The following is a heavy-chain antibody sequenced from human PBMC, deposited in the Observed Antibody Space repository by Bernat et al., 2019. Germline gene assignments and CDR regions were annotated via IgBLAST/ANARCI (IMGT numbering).Heavy chain of an antibody. V-gene: IGHV3-30*01. CDR2: ISYDGSNK. Sequence: QVQLVESGGGVVQPGRSLRLSCAASGFTFSSYAMHWVRQAPGKGLEWVAVISYDGSNKYYADSVKGRFTISRDNSKNTLYLQMNSLRAEDTAVYYCARAEDIVVVPAAGDYWGQRTLVTVTS. J-gene: IGHJ4*02. CDR1: GFTFSSYA. CDR3: ARAEDIVVVPAAGDY. D-gene: IGHD2-2*01.